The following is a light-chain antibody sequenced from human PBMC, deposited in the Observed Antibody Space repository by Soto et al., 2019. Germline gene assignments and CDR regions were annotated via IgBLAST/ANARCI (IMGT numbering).Light chain of an antibody. CDR2: EVS. J-gene: IGLJ2*01. CDR3: SSYAGSTTL. Sequence: QSALTQPPSASGSPGQSVTISCTGTSSDVGGYNYVSWYQQHPGKAPKLMIYEVSKRPSGVPDRFSGSKSGYTASLTVSGLQAEDEADYYCSSYAGSTTLFGGGTKLTVL. CDR1: SSDVGGYNY. V-gene: IGLV2-8*01.